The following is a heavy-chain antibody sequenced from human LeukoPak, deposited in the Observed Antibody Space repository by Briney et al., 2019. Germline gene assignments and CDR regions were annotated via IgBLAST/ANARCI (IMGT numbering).Heavy chain of an antibody. J-gene: IGHJ6*02. CDR2: VWYDGSNK. D-gene: IGHD2-15*01. CDR3: ARDVVAATQTFSYGMDV. Sequence: GGSLRLSCAASGFTFSSFGIHWVRQAPGKGLEWVAIVWYDGSNKYYADSVKGRFTISRDNSKNTLYLQMNSLRAEDTAVYYCARDVVAATQTFSYGMDVWGHGTTVTVSS. V-gene: IGHV3-33*01. CDR1: GFTFSSFG.